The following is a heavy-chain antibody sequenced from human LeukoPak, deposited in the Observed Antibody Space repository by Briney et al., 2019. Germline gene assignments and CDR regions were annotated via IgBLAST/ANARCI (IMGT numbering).Heavy chain of an antibody. Sequence: NPAETETLICTVSGGSISSYYWSWIRQPAGKGLEWIGRIYTSGCTNYNPSLKSRDIMSVDTSKNQFSMKLSSVTAADTAVYYCASDLSRGLSFYFDYWGQATVVAVSS. D-gene: IGHD3-16*02. CDR2: IYTSGCT. CDR3: ASDLSRGLSFYFDY. J-gene: IGHJ4*02. V-gene: IGHV4-4*07. CDR1: GGSISSYY.